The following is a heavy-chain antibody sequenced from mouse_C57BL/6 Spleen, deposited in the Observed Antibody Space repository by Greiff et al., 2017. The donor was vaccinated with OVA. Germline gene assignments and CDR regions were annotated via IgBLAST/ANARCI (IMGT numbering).Heavy chain of an antibody. Sequence: VQLKESGGGLVQPGGSMKLSCVASGFTFSNYWMNWVRQSPEKGLEWVAQIRLKSDNYATHYAESVKGRFTISRDDSKSSVYLQMNNLRAEDTGIYYCTSYYDYDGFAYWGQGTLVTVSA. D-gene: IGHD2-4*01. J-gene: IGHJ3*01. CDR3: TSYYDYDGFAY. V-gene: IGHV6-3*01. CDR1: GFTFSNYW. CDR2: IRLKSDNYAT.